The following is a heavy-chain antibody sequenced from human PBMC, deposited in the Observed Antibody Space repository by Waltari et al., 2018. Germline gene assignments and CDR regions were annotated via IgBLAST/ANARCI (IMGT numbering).Heavy chain of an antibody. CDR1: GFTFSSSG. Sequence: QVQLVESGGGVVPPGRSLRLSCAASGFTFSSSGMHWVRPAPGKGREWVAVIWYDGSTKYNSDSEKGRFTISRDNSKNSLFLQMNSLGAEDTAVYYSARDLWYFDLLQYYYYGMDFWGQGTTVTVSS. CDR3: ARDLWYFDLLQYYYYGMDF. V-gene: IGHV3-33*01. J-gene: IGHJ6*02. D-gene: IGHD3-9*01. CDR2: IWYDGSTK.